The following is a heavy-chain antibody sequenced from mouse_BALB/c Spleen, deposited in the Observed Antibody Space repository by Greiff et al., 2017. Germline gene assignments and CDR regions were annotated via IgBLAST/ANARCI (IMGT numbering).Heavy chain of an antibody. CDR3: ARGLYPPDY. D-gene: IGHD6-5*01. CDR2: ISSGGSYT. Sequence: EVKLVESGGGLVKPGGSLKLSCAASGFTFSSYAMSWVRQSPEKRLEWVAEISSGGSYTYYPDTVTGRFTISRDNAKNTLYLEMSSLRSEDTAMYYCARGLYPPDYWGQGTTLTVSS. J-gene: IGHJ2*01. V-gene: IGHV5-9-4*01. CDR1: GFTFSSYA.